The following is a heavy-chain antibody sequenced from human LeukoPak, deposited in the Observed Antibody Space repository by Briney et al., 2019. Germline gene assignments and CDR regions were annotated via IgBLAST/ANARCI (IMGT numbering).Heavy chain of an antibody. CDR2: ISGSGGST. D-gene: IGHD2-15*01. J-gene: IGHJ3*02. CDR3: ARGGRYCSGRSKNGPPCAFDI. Sequence: GGSLRLSCAASGFTFSSYAMSWVRQAPGKGLEWVSAISGSGGSTYYADSVKGRFTISRDNSKNTLYLQMNSLRAEDTAVYYCARGGRYCSGRSKNGPPCAFDIWGQGAMVTVSS. CDR1: GFTFSSYA. V-gene: IGHV3-23*01.